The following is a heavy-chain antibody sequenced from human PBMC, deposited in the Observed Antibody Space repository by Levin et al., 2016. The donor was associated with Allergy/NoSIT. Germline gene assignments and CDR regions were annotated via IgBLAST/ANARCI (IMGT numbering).Heavy chain of an antibody. CDR2: IYTSGST. J-gene: IGHJ5*02. D-gene: IGHD6-19*01. V-gene: IGHV4-61*02. CDR3: AREAGGYDSGWYLNWFDP. CDR1: GGSISSGSYF. Sequence: SETLSLTCTVSGGSISSGSYFWSWIRQPAGKGLEWIGRIYTSGSTNYNPSLKSRVTISVDTSKNQFSLKLSSVTAADTAVYYCAREAGGYDSGWYLNWFDPWGQGTLVTVSS.